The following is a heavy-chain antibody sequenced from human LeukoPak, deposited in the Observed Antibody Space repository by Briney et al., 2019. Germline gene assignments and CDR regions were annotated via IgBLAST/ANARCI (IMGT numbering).Heavy chain of an antibody. CDR3: ARGVRRNYFDY. CDR2: IYTSGST. CDR1: GGSISSGSYY. D-gene: IGHD3-10*01. J-gene: IGHJ4*02. V-gene: IGHV4-61*02. Sequence: SETQSLTCTVSGGSISSGSYYWSWIRQPAGKGLEWIGRIYTSGSTNYNPSLKSRVTISVDTSKNQFSLKLSSVTAADTAVYYCARGVRRNYFDYWGQGTLVTVSS.